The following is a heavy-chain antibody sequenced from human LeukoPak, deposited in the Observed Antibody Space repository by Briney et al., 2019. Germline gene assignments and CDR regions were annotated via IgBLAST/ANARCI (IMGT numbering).Heavy chain of an antibody. Sequence: GGSLRLSCAASGFTFSSYAMHWVRQAPGKGLEWVAVISYDGSNKYYADSLKGRFTISRDNSKNTLYLQMNSLRAEDTAGDYCARDLPRGDPDGYWGQGTLVTVSS. V-gene: IGHV3-30*04. J-gene: IGHJ4*02. CDR2: ISYDGSNK. CDR3: ARDLPRGDPDGY. CDR1: GFTFSSYA. D-gene: IGHD2-21*02.